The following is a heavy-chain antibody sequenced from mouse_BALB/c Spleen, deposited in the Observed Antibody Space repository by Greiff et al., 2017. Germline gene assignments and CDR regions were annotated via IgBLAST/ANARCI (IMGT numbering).Heavy chain of an antibody. CDR3: ARDDGYDGFAY. CDR2: ISSGGSYT. CDR1: GFTFSSYA. J-gene: IGHJ3*01. V-gene: IGHV5-9-4*01. Sequence: EVKVVESWGGLVKPGGSLKLSCAASGFTFSSYAMSWVRQSPEKRLEWVAEISSGGSYTYYPDTVTGRFTISRDNAKNTLYLEMSSLRSEDTAMYYCARDDGYDGFAYWGQGTLVTVSA. D-gene: IGHD2-2*01.